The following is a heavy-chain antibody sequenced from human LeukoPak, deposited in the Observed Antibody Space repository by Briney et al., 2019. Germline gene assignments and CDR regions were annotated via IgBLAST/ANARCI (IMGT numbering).Heavy chain of an antibody. V-gene: IGHV3-21*01. CDR2: ISSSSSYI. D-gene: IGHD6-13*01. Sequence: PGGSLRLSCAASGFTFSSYSMNWVRQAPGKGLEWVSSISSSSSYIYYADSVKGRFTISRDNAKNSLYLQMNSLRAEDTAVYYCARDHSSWDRLLDYWGQGTLVTVSS. CDR3: ARDHSSWDRLLDY. J-gene: IGHJ4*02. CDR1: GFTFSSYS.